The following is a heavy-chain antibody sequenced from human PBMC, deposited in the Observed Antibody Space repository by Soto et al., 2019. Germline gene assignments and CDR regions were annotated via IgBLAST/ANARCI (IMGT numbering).Heavy chain of an antibody. J-gene: IGHJ6*03. CDR1: GFTFSSYA. V-gene: IGHV3-23*01. Sequence: GGSLRLSCVASGFTFSSYAMTWVRQAPGKGLEWVSAISGSISRTYYEDSVKGRFTISRANSKNTLYLQMNSLRAEDTAVYYCAKAIFGVGQPYYYYYYMDVWGKGTTVTVSS. D-gene: IGHD3-3*01. CDR2: ISGSISRT. CDR3: AKAIFGVGQPYYYYYYMDV.